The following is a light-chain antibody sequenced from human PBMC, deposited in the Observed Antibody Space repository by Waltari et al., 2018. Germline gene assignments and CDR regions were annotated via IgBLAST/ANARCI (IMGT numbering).Light chain of an antibody. CDR3: SSYAGSNNYV. CDR2: EVS. CDR1: SSAVGSYNY. J-gene: IGLJ1*01. V-gene: IGLV2-8*01. Sequence: QSALTQPPSASGSPGQSVPISCTGTSSAVGSYNYVSWYPQHPGKAPKLRIYEVSKRPSGVPDRFSGSKSGNTASLTVSGLQAEDEADYYCSSYAGSNNYVFGTGTKVTVL.